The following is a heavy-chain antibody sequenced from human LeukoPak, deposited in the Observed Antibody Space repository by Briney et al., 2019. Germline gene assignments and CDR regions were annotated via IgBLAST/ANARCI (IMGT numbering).Heavy chain of an antibody. Sequence: GGSLRLSCAASGFTFSSYAMSWVRQAPGKGLEWVSAISGSGGSTYYADSVKGRFTISRDNSKNTLYLQMNSLRAEDTAVYYSAKDRGSYDFWSGYYFDYWGQGTLVTVSS. D-gene: IGHD3-3*01. CDR1: GFTFSSYA. CDR2: ISGSGGST. V-gene: IGHV3-23*01. J-gene: IGHJ4*02. CDR3: AKDRGSYDFWSGYYFDY.